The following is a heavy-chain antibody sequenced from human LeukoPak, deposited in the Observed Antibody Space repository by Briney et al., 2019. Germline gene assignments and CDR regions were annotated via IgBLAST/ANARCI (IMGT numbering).Heavy chain of an antibody. CDR1: GFTFSSYG. CDR2: IWYDGSNK. Sequence: PGRSLRLSCAASGFTFSSYGMHWVRQAPGKGLEWVAVIWYDGSNKYCADSVKGRFTISRDNSKNTLYLQMNSLRAEDTAVYYCARRYCSSTSCYHVDYWGKGTLVTVSS. D-gene: IGHD2-2*01. J-gene: IGHJ4*02. V-gene: IGHV3-33*01. CDR3: ARRYCSSTSCYHVDY.